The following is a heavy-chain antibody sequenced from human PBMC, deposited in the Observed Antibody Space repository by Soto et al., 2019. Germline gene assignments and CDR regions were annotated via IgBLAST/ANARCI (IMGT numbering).Heavy chain of an antibody. D-gene: IGHD3-10*01. J-gene: IGHJ6*03. Sequence: GSLRLSCAASGFTFSSYGMHWVRQAPGKGLEWVVVIWYDGSNKYYADSVKGRFTISRDNSKNTLYLQMNSLRAEDTAVYYCARAASLPHYYYYMGVWGKGTTVTVSS. CDR1: GFTFSSYG. V-gene: IGHV3-33*01. CDR3: ARAASLPHYYYYMGV. CDR2: IWYDGSNK.